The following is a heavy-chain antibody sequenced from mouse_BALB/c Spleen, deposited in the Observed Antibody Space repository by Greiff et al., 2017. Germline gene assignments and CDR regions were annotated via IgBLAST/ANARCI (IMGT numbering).Heavy chain of an antibody. CDR3: ARDRGRYDGDYAMDY. CDR2: INSNGGST. Sequence: EVKLQESGGGLVQPGGSLKLSCAASGFTFSSYGMSWVRQTPDKRLELVATINSNGGSTYYPDSVKGRFTISRDNAKNTLYLQMSSLKSEDTAMYYCARDRGRYDGDYAMDYWGQGTSVTVSS. V-gene: IGHV5-6-3*01. D-gene: IGHD2-14*01. J-gene: IGHJ4*01. CDR1: GFTFSSYG.